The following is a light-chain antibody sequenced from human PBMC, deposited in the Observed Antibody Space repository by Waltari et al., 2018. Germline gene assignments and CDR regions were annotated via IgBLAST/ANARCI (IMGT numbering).Light chain of an antibody. J-gene: IGLJ1*01. V-gene: IGLV2-8*01. CDR3: SSYAGSRGV. Sequence: QSALTQPPSASGSPGQSVTISCTGTSSDVGGYNDCSWYQQHPGKAPKLMIFEVNKRPSRVPDRFSGSKSGNTASLTVSGLQAEDEADYYCSSYAGSRGVFGTGTKVTVL. CDR1: SSDVGGYND. CDR2: EVN.